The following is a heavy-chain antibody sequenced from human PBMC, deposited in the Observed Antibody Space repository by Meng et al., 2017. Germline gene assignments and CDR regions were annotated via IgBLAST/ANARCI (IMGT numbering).Heavy chain of an antibody. D-gene: IGHD5-18*01. CDR3: ARDGYSYGILDY. Sequence: VKVSCKASGGTFSSYAISWVRQAPGQGLEWMGGIIPIFGTANYAQKFQGRVTITADKSTSTAYMELSSLRSEDTAVYYCARDGYSYGILDYWGQGTLVTVSS. V-gene: IGHV1-69*06. CDR2: IIPIFGTA. CDR1: GGTFSSYA. J-gene: IGHJ4*02.